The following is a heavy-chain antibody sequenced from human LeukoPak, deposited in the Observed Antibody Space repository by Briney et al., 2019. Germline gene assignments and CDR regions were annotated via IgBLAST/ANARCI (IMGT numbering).Heavy chain of an antibody. Sequence: GRSLRLSCAASGFTFSSYAMHWVRQAPGKGLEWVAVISYDGSNKYYADSVKSRFAISRDNSKNTLYLQMNSLRAEDTAVYYCARDPAEGDYDILTGYSYFDHWSQGTLVTVSS. CDR2: ISYDGSNK. CDR3: ARDPAEGDYDILTGYSYFDH. CDR1: GFTFSSYA. V-gene: IGHV3-30*09. D-gene: IGHD3-9*01. J-gene: IGHJ4*02.